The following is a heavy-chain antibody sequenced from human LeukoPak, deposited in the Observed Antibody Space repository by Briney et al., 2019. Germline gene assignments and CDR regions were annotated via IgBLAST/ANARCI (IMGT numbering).Heavy chain of an antibody. CDR1: GFTFSSYW. CDR2: INQEGGEK. D-gene: IGHD2-2*01. J-gene: IGHJ4*02. V-gene: IGHV3-7*01. CDR3: ATGRSCTTCYLPDY. Sequence: GGSLRLSCAASGFTFSSYWMSWVRQAAGKGLEWVANINQEGGEKYYVDSVKGRFTISRDNAKNSVYLQMNSLRAEDTAVYHCATGRSCTTCYLPDYWGQGTLVTVSS.